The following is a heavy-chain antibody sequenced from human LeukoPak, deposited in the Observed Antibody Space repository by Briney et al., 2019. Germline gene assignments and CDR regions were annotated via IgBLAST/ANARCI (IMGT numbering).Heavy chain of an antibody. CDR3: ARSRGYSYGYYYYYMDV. CDR2: INHSGST. CDR1: GGSFSGYY. V-gene: IGHV4-34*01. J-gene: IGHJ6*03. D-gene: IGHD5-18*01. Sequence: SETLSLTCAVYGGSFSGYYWSWIRQPPGKGLEWIGEINHSGSTNYNPSLKSRVTISVDTSKNQFSLKLSSVTAADTAVCYCARSRGYSYGYYYYYMDVWGKGTTVTVSS.